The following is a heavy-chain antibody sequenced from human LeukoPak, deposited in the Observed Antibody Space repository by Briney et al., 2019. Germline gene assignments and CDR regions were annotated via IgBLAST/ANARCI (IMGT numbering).Heavy chain of an antibody. CDR2: ISSSSSYI. Sequence: GGSLRLSCAASGFTFSSYSMNWVRQAPGKGLEWVSSISSSSSYIYYADSVKGRFTISRDNSKNTLYLQMNSLRAEDTAVYYCAKDGRDYYGSGSSGNWGQGTLVTVSS. V-gene: IGHV3-21*04. D-gene: IGHD3-10*01. CDR1: GFTFSSYS. CDR3: AKDGRDYYGSGSSGN. J-gene: IGHJ4*02.